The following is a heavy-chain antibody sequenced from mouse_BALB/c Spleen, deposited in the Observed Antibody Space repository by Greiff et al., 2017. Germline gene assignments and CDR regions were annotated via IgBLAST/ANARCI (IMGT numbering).Heavy chain of an antibody. CDR1: GFTFSSYT. D-gene: IGHD1-1*01. CDR2: ISNGGGST. V-gene: IGHV5-12-2*01. CDR3: ARQGSSYGDAMDY. Sequence: EVKVVESGGGLVQPGGSLKLSCAASGFTFSSYTMSWVRQTPEKRLEWVAYISNGGGSTYYPDTVKGRFTISRDNAKNTLYLQMSSLKSEDTAMYYCARQGSSYGDAMDYWGQGTSVTVSS. J-gene: IGHJ4*01.